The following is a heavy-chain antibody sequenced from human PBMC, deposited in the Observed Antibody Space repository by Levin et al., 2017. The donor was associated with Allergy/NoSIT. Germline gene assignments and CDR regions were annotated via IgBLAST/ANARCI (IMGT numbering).Heavy chain of an antibody. V-gene: IGHV4-59*01. CDR2: IYYSGST. D-gene: IGHD2-2*01. CDR3: ARSYCSSTSCYGPRDYYYYGMDV. J-gene: IGHJ6*02. CDR1: GGSISSYY. Sequence: SQTLSLTCTVSGGSISSYYWSWIRQPPGKGLEWIGYIYYSGSTNYNPSLKSRVTISVDTSKNQFSLKLSSVTAADTAVYYCARSYCSSTSCYGPRDYYYYGMDVWGQGTTVTVSS.